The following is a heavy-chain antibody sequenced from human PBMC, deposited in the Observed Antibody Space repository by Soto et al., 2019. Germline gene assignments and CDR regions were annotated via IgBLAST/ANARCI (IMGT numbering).Heavy chain of an antibody. V-gene: IGHV3-23*01. CDR1: GFTFSSYA. Sequence: EVQLLESGGGLVQPGGSLRLSCAASGFTFSSYAMSWVRQAPGKGLEWVSAISGSGGSTYYADSVKGRFTISRDNSKNALYQQMNALRAEDTALYYCAKDGHDCSSTSCYDDGGGVGVALDYYYMDVWGKGTTVTVSS. CDR3: AKDGHDCSSTSCYDDGGGVGVALDYYYMDV. CDR2: ISGSGGST. D-gene: IGHD2-2*01. J-gene: IGHJ6*03.